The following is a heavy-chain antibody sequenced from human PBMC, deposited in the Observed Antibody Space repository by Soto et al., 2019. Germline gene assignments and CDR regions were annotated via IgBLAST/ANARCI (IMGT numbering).Heavy chain of an antibody. D-gene: IGHD6-6*01. CDR2: MNPNSGNT. Sequence: QVQLVQSGAEVKKPGASVKVSCKASGYTFISYDINWVRQATGQGLEWMGWMNPNSGNTGSAQKFQGRVTRTRNTSISTAYMELSSLRSEDTAVYYCARALGEQLVPYYYGMDVWGQGTTVTVSS. CDR3: ARALGEQLVPYYYGMDV. V-gene: IGHV1-8*01. J-gene: IGHJ6*02. CDR1: GYTFISYD.